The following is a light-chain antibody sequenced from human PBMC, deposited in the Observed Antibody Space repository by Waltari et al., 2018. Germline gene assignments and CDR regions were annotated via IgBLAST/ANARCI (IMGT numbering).Light chain of an antibody. J-gene: IGKJ2*03. CDR3: QQYENFPYS. CDR2: DAS. V-gene: IGKV1-33*01. CDR1: QYIYNY. Sequence: DVQLTQSPSSLSASVGDRVTITCQASQYIYNYLNWFQQKPGKAPKLLIYDASNLETGVPSRFSGSRSGTDFTFTISSLQPEDVATYYCQQYENFPYSFGQGTKLEIK.